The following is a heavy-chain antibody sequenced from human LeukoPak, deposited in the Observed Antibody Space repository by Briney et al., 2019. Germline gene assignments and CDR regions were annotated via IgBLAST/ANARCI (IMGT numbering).Heavy chain of an antibody. Sequence: PGGSLRPSCAASGFTVSSDYMNWVRQAPGKGLEWVSAISGRDDNTYYADSVKGRFTISRDNSKNTLYLRMNSLRAEDTAVYYCAKRSDYSGNWNYFDSWGQGTLVTVSS. CDR2: ISGRDDNT. J-gene: IGHJ4*02. D-gene: IGHD4-23*01. CDR1: GFTVSSDY. V-gene: IGHV3-23*01. CDR3: AKRSDYSGNWNYFDS.